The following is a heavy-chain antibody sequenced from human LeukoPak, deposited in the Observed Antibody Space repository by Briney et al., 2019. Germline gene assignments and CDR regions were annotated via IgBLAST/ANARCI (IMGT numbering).Heavy chain of an antibody. CDR1: GFSSGSFW. J-gene: IGHJ5*02. Sequence: GGSLRLSCVAPGFSSGSFWMCWVRQAPGKGLEWVANINQDGSEKYYVDSVKGRFTISRDNAKNSLHLQMNSLRSEDTAVYYCARIGSVDLELLNPWGQGTLVTVSS. CDR3: ARIGSVDLELLNP. CDR2: INQDGSEK. V-gene: IGHV3-7*01. D-gene: IGHD3-10*01.